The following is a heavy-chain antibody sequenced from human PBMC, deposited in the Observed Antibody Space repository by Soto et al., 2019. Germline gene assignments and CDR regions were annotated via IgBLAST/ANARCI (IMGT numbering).Heavy chain of an antibody. CDR1: GGAFSGYY. J-gene: IGHJ6*02. V-gene: IGHV4-34*01. CDR3: ARLGWYCTHGVRYIGYYYYGMDV. D-gene: IGHD2-8*01. Sequence: SETLSLTCAVYGGAFSGYYWSWIRQPPGKGLEWMGEINHSGSTNYNPSLKSRVTISVDTSKNQLSLKLSSVTAADTAVYYCARLGWYCTHGVRYIGYYYYGMDVSGQGTTVTVSS. CDR2: INHSGST.